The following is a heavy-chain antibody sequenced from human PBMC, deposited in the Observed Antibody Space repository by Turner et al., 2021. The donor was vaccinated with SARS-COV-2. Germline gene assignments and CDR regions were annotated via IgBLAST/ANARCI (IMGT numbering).Heavy chain of an antibody. CDR1: GFTFSSYW. D-gene: IGHD2-15*01. Sequence: EVQLVESGGGLVQPGGSLRLSCAASGFTFSSYWMNWVRQAPGKGLEWVANIKQDGSEKYYVDSVKGRFTISRDNAKNSLYLQRNSLRAEDTAVYYCAREESGSFGAYGMDVWGQGTTVTVSS. V-gene: IGHV3-7*03. CDR2: IKQDGSEK. CDR3: AREESGSFGAYGMDV. J-gene: IGHJ6*02.